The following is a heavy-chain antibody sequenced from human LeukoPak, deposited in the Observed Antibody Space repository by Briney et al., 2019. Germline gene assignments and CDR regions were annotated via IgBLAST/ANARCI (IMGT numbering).Heavy chain of an antibody. CDR1: GFTFSSYS. V-gene: IGHV3-21*01. Sequence: PGGSLRLCCAASGFTFSSYSVFWVRQAPGKGLEWVSSISSSGSYIYYADSVKGRFTISRDNAKNSLYLQMNSLRAEDTAVYYCARGGDSWDFDYWGQGTLVTVSS. CDR2: ISSSGSYI. CDR3: ARGGDSWDFDY. J-gene: IGHJ4*02. D-gene: IGHD3-3*01.